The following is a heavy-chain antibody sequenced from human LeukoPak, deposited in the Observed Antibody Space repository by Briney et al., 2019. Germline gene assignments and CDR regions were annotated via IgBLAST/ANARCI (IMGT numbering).Heavy chain of an antibody. D-gene: IGHD1-26*01. CDR3: ARVGPESYFYYAMDV. CDR1: GYTFTGYY. CDR2: IHPSGGST. J-gene: IGHJ6*02. Sequence: ASVKVSCKASGYTFTGYYMHWVRQAPGQGLEWMGRIHPSGGSTSYAQKFQGRVTMTRDTSTSTVYMEVSSLRSEDTAVYYCARVGPESYFYYAMDVWGQGTTVTVSS. V-gene: IGHV1-46*01.